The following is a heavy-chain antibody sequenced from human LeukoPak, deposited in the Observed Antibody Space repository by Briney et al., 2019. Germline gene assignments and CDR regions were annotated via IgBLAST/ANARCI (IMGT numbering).Heavy chain of an antibody. V-gene: IGHV1-2*02. J-gene: IGHJ4*02. CDR2: INPNSGGT. CDR1: GGTFSSYA. D-gene: IGHD3-16*02. Sequence: ASVKVSCKASGGTFSSYAISWVRQAPGQGLEWMGWINPNSGGTNYAQKFQGRVTMTRDTSISTAYMELSRLRSDDTAVYYCARDDGFGGVIVDYWGQGTLVTVSS. CDR3: ARDDGFGGVIVDY.